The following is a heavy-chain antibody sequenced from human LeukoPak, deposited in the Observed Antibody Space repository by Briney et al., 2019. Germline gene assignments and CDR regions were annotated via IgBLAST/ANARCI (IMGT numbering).Heavy chain of an antibody. V-gene: IGHV3-53*01. CDR2: IYSGGST. Sequence: GGSLRLSCAASGFTVSSNYMSWVRQAPGKGLEWVSVIYSGGSTYYSDSVKGRFTISRDNSKNTLYLQMNSLRAEDTAVYYCARDQKGLFDYWGQGTLVTVSS. CDR1: GFTVSSNY. CDR3: ARDQKGLFDY. J-gene: IGHJ4*02.